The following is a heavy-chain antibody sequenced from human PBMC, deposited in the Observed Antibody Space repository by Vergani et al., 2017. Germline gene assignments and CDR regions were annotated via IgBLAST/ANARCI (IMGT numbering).Heavy chain of an antibody. CDR1: GGSISSGDHC. CDR3: VRVDTQGAATAHFYYMGG. V-gene: IGHV4-31*11. D-gene: IGHD6-25*01. Sequence: QVQLQESGPGVVKPSQTLSLTCAVSGGSISSGDHCWTWIRQRPGKGLEWIGYIFDSGTPYDNTSLRSRLTISVDTSQNQFSLKLGSVNAADTAVYYCVRVDTQGAATAHFYYMGGWGKGTTVVVS. J-gene: IGHJ6*03. CDR2: IFDSGTP.